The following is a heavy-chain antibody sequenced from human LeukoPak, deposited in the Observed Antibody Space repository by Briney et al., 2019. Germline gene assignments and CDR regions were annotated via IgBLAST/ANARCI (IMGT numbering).Heavy chain of an antibody. CDR3: ARGQMPDY. V-gene: IGHV3-48*01. Sequence: GGGPRLSSATPWFTLNSYSTKWVRPGPREGLEWVSYISSSSSTIYYADSVKGRFTISRDNAKNSLYLQMNSLRAEDTAVYYCARGQMPDYWGQGTLVTVSS. J-gene: IGHJ4*02. CDR1: WFTLNSYS. CDR2: ISSSSSTI. D-gene: IGHD2-2*01.